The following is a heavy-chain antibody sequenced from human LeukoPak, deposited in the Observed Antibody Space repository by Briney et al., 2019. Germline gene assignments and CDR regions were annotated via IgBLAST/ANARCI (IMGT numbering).Heavy chain of an antibody. CDR2: TYYWSKWYN. V-gene: IGHV6-1*01. CDR3: ARSYVWGSYRYTVHFDY. J-gene: IGHJ4*02. CDR1: GDSVSSNSAA. Sequence: SQTLSLTCAISGDSVSSNSAAWNWIRQSPSRGLEWLGRTYYWSKWYNDYAVSVKSRITINPDTSKNQFSLQLNSVTPEDTAVYYCARSYVWGSYRYTVHFDYWGQGTLVTVSS. D-gene: IGHD3-16*02.